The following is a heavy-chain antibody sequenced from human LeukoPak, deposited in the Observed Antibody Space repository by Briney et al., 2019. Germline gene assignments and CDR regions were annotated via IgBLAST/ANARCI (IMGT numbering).Heavy chain of an antibody. D-gene: IGHD3-10*01. CDR1: GFTFSSHW. CDR2: INCAGSST. J-gene: IGHJ4*02. CDR3: ARGPPYGSGSYYPGDY. V-gene: IGHV3-74*01. Sequence: GGSLRLSCAASGFTFSSHWMHWVRQAPGKGVVWVSRINCAGSSTSYADSVKGRFTISRDNAKNTLYLQMNSLRAEDTAVYYCARGPPYGSGSYYPGDYWGQGTLVTVSS.